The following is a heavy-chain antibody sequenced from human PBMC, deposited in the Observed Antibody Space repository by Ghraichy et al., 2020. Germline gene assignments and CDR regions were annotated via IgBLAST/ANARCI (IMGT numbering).Heavy chain of an antibody. CDR2: ISISRSYI. Sequence: LSLTCTASGFTFSTSTMTWVRQAPGKGLEWVSSISISRSYIYYADSVKGRFTISRDNANNSLYLQMNSLRAEDTAVYYCVSGVATIGSSKTLFDFWGQGTLVTVSS. CDR3: VSGVATIGSSKTLFDF. V-gene: IGHV3-21*01. J-gene: IGHJ4*02. CDR1: GFTFSTST. D-gene: IGHD5-24*01.